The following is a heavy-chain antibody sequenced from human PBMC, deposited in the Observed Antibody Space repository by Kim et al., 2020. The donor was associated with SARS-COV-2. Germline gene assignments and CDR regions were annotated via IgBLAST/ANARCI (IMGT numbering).Heavy chain of an antibody. D-gene: IGHD3-22*01. CDR1: GGSIRSYY. CDR3: ASRSSGSYPFDH. Sequence: SETLSLTYTVSGGSIRSYYWSWIRQPPGKGLEWIGHIYYSGSTKYNPSLKSRVTISVDTSKNQFSLKLSSVTAADTAMYYCASRSSGSYPFDHWGQGTLVTVSS. V-gene: IGHV4-59*01. J-gene: IGHJ4*02. CDR2: IYYSGST.